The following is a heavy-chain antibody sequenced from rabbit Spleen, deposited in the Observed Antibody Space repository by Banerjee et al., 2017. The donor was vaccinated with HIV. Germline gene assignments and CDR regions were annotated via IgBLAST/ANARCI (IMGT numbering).Heavy chain of an antibody. CDR1: GFDFSSNT. V-gene: IGHV1S45*01. CDR2: LVSGDGST. CDR3: ARDLVGVIGWNFGL. J-gene: IGHJ4*01. Sequence: QEQLVESGGGLVQPEGSLTLTCTASGFDFSSNTMCWVRQAPGKGLEWIACLVSGDGSTHYASWARGRFTISKTSSTTVTLHMTSLTAADTATYCCARDLVGVIGWNFGLWGQGTLVTVS. D-gene: IGHD1-1*01.